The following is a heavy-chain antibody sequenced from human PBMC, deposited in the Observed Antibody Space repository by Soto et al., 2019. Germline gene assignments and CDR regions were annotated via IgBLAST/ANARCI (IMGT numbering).Heavy chain of an antibody. CDR1: GGSFSGYS. J-gene: IGHJ4*02. V-gene: IGHV4-34*01. CDR2: INDGGSA. D-gene: IGHD1-26*01. CDR3: ARGLFSETHYSGGWYFFDC. Sequence: SETLSLTCAVYGGSFSGYSWTWIRQSPGKGLEWIGQINDGGSANYNPSLKSRVTISVDTSNNEFFLELSSVTAADTAVYYCARGLFSETHYSGGWYFFDCWGQGTLVTVSS.